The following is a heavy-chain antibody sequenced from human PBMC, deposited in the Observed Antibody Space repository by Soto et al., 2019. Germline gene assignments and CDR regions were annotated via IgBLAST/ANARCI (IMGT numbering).Heavy chain of an antibody. CDR2: ISSNGGST. Sequence: EVQLVESGGGLVQPGGSLRLSCAASGFTFSNYAMHWVRQAPGKGLEYVSAISSNGGSTYYANSVMGRFTISRDNSKNTLYLQMGSLRAEDMAVYYCARYSNSVADYWGQGTLVTVSS. D-gene: IGHD6-13*01. V-gene: IGHV3-64*01. J-gene: IGHJ4*02. CDR1: GFTFSNYA. CDR3: ARYSNSVADY.